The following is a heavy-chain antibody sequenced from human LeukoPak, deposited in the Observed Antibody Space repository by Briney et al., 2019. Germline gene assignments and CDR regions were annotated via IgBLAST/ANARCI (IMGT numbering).Heavy chain of an antibody. J-gene: IGHJ4*02. D-gene: IGHD4-17*01. CDR2: ISSSSSYI. V-gene: IGHV3-21*01. Sequence: GGSLRLSCAASGFXFSSYSMNWVRQAPGKGREWISSISSSSSYIYYADSVKGRCTISRDNAKNSLYLQMNSLRAEDTAVYYCASYDYGFDYWGQGTLVTVSS. CDR3: ASYDYGFDY. CDR1: GFXFSSYS.